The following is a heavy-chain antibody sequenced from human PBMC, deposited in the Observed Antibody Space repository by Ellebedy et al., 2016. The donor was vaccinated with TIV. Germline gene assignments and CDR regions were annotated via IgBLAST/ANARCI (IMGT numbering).Heavy chain of an antibody. Sequence: GESLKISXAASGFTFSSYAMSWVRQAPGKGLEWVSAISGSGGSTYYADSVKGRFTISRDNSKNTLYLQMNSLRAEDTAVYYCAKDTSFIYEYGMDVWGQGTTVTVSS. CDR2: ISGSGGST. CDR3: AKDTSFIYEYGMDV. J-gene: IGHJ6*02. CDR1: GFTFSSYA. D-gene: IGHD2-2*01. V-gene: IGHV3-23*01.